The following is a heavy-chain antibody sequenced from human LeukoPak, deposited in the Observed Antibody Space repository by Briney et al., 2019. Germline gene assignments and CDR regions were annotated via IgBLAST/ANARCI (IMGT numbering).Heavy chain of an antibody. CDR3: ANYGGNGGAFDI. CDR2: INAGNGNT. Sequence: ASVKVSCKASGYTFTSYAMHWVRQAPGQRLEWMGWINAGNGNTKYSQKFQGRVTITRDTSASTAYMELRSLRSDDTAVYYCANYGGNGGAFDIWGQGTMVTVSS. D-gene: IGHD4-23*01. J-gene: IGHJ3*02. CDR1: GYTFTSYA. V-gene: IGHV1-3*01.